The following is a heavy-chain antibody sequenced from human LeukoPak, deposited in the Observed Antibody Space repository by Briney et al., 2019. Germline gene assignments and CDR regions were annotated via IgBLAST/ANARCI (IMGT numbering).Heavy chain of an antibody. V-gene: IGHV4-38-2*01. CDR2: IYHSGST. CDR3: ARGYSSGRKDY. Sequence: TSETLSLTCAVSGYSISSGYYWGWIRQPPGKGLEWIGSIYHSGSTYYNPSLKSRVTISVDTSKNQFSLKLSSVTAADTAVYYCARGYSSGRKDYWGQGTLATVSS. D-gene: IGHD6-19*01. J-gene: IGHJ4*02. CDR1: GYSISSGYY.